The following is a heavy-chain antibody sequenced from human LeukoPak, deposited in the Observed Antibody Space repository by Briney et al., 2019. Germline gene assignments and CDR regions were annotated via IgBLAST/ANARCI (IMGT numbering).Heavy chain of an antibody. J-gene: IGHJ3*02. CDR2: IKEDGAQT. D-gene: IGHD3-10*01. CDR3: ARDMGFYGFDI. Sequence: PGGSLRLSCAASGFTFSNSWMTWVRQAPGKGLQWVARIKEDGAQTNYVDSVKGRFTISRDNAKTSLYLQMDSLRAEDTAVYYCARDMGFYGFDIWGQGTMVTVSP. V-gene: IGHV3-7*01. CDR1: GFTFSNSW.